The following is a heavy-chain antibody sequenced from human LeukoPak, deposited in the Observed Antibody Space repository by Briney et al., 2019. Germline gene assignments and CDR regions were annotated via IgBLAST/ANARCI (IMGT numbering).Heavy chain of an antibody. D-gene: IGHD1-20*01. V-gene: IGHV3-23*01. J-gene: IGHJ4*02. CDR3: AKKMSITAASQVDY. CDR2: ISGSGGST. Sequence: GGSLRLSCAASGFTFSTYAMTWVRQAPGKGLEWVSAISGSGGSTYYADSVKGRFTISRDNSRNTLYLQMNSLRVEDTAVYYCAKKMSITAASQVDYWGQGTLVTVSS. CDR1: GFTFSTYA.